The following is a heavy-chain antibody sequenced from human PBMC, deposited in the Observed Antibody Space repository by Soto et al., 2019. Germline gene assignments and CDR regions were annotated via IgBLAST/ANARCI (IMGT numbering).Heavy chain of an antibody. D-gene: IGHD5-12*01. CDR1: GGSISSINW. J-gene: IGHJ6*02. CDR2: IYHSGST. Sequence: QVQLQESGPGLVKPSGTLSLTCDVSGGSISSINWWSWVRQPPGKGLKWIGEIYHSGSTTYNPSLKSGATIAVDKSKNQFALKLKSVTAADTAIYYCARGGGPDIAYGMDVWGQGTTVTVSS. CDR3: ARGGGPDIAYGMDV. V-gene: IGHV4-4*02.